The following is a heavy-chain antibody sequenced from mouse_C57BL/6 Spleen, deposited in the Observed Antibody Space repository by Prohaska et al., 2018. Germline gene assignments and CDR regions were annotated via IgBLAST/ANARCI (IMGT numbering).Heavy chain of an antibody. CDR2: IYPNNGGN. V-gene: IGHV1-34*01. J-gene: IGHJ2*01. CDR3: ASGNWYGSSYDY. Sequence: HGKSLEWIGYIYPNNGGNGYNQKFKGKATLTVDKSSSTAYMELRSLASEDSAVYYCASGNWYGSSYDYWCQGTTLTVSS. D-gene: IGHD1-1*01.